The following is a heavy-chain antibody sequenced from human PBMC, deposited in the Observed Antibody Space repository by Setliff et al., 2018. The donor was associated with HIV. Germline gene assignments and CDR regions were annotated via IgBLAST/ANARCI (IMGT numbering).Heavy chain of an antibody. V-gene: IGHV1-3*04. CDR1: GYTFTRNA. CDR2: INTVNGNT. D-gene: IGHD4-17*01. CDR3: ARDLNSGDYPHWFDP. Sequence: ASVKVSCNASGYTFTRNAMHWVRQAPGQRLEWMGWINTVNGNTKYSQKFQGRVTITRDTSASTVYMELSSLRSGDTAVYYCARDLNSGDYPHWFDPWGQGTLVTVS. J-gene: IGHJ5*02.